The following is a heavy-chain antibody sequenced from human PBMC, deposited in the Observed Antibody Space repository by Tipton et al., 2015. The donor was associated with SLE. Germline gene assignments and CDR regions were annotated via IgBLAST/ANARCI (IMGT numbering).Heavy chain of an antibody. V-gene: IGHV4-39*01. CDR3: ARHYGDYVLDAFDI. D-gene: IGHD4-17*01. CDR1: GGSISSSSYY. Sequence: TLSLTCTVSGGSISSSSYYWGWIRQPPGKGLEWIGSIYYSGSTYYNPSLKSRVTISVDTSKNQFSLKLSSVTAADTAVYYCARHYGDYVLDAFDIWGQGTMVTVSS. CDR2: IYYSGST. J-gene: IGHJ3*02.